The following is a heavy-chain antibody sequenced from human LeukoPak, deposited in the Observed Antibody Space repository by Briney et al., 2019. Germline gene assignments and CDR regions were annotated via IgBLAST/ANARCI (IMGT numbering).Heavy chain of an antibody. J-gene: IGHJ4*02. D-gene: IGHD3-3*01. CDR2: IRSKAYGGTT. V-gene: IGHV3-49*03. CDR3: TRARPITIFGVVADFDY. Sequence: GGSLRLSCTASGFTFGDYAMSWFRQAPGKGLEWVGFIRSKAYGGTTEYAASVKGRFTISRDDSKSIAYLQMNSLKTEDTAVYYCTRARPITIFGVVADFDYWGQGTLVTVSS. CDR1: GFTFGDYA.